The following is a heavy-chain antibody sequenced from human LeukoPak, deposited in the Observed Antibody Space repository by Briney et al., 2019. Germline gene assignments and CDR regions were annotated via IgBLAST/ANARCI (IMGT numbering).Heavy chain of an antibody. CDR3: ARSRHYYGSGRESGIYDWFDP. J-gene: IGHJ5*02. Sequence: SVKVSCKASGGTFSSYAISWVRQAPGQGLEWMGGIIPIFGTANYAQKFQGRVTITADESTSTAYMDLSSLRSEDTAVYYCARSRHYYGSGRESGIYDWFDPWGQGTLVTVSS. D-gene: IGHD3-10*01. CDR1: GGTFSSYA. CDR2: IIPIFGTA. V-gene: IGHV1-69*01.